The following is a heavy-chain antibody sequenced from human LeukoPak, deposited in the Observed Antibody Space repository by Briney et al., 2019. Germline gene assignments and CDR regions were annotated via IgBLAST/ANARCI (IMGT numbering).Heavy chain of an antibody. CDR3: ARGGYSTSPYYFDH. Sequence: PSETLSLTCTVSGGSISSYYWSWIRQPAGKGLEWIGRIYTSESTNYNPSLKSRVTMSVDTSKNQFSLNLSSVTAADTAVYYCARGGYSTSPYYFDHWGQGSLVTVSS. D-gene: IGHD2-2*01. CDR1: GGSISSYY. CDR2: IYTSEST. V-gene: IGHV4-4*07. J-gene: IGHJ4*02.